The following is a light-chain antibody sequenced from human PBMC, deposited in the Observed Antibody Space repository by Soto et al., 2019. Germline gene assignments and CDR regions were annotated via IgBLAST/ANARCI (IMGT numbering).Light chain of an antibody. V-gene: IGKV1-39*01. J-gene: IGKJ4*01. CDR1: QSISSY. Sequence: DIQMTQSPSSLSASVGDRVTITCRASQSISSYLNWYQQKPGKAPKLLIYAASSLQSGVPSRFSGSGSGTDFTLTIISLQPEDFATYYCQQSYITPLTFGGETKVEIK. CDR2: AAS. CDR3: QQSYITPLT.